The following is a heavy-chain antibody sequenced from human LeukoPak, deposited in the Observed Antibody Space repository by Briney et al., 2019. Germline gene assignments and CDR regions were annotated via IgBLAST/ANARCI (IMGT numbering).Heavy chain of an antibody. CDR2: ISYDGSNK. D-gene: IGHD2-8*01. CDR3: AKEAPRYCTNGVCSPFDP. CDR1: GFTFSSYG. V-gene: IGHV3-30*18. J-gene: IGHJ5*02. Sequence: PGGSLRLSYAASGFTFSSYGMHWVRQAPGKGLEWVAVISYDGSNKYYADSVKGRFTISRDNSKDTLYLQMNSLRAEDTAVYYCAKEAPRYCTNGVCSPFDPWGQGTLVTVSS.